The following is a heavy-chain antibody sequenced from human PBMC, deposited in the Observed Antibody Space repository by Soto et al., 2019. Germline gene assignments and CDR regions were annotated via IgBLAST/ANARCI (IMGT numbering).Heavy chain of an antibody. Sequence: GESLKTSCKSSGYTFTNYWIGWVRQMPGKGLEWMGIIYPGDSDTKYNPSFQGQVTISADKSITTTYLRWTSLKASDTAIYYCAASIFYYGMDVWGQGTTVTV. CDR2: IYPGDSDT. CDR3: AASIFYYGMDV. J-gene: IGHJ6*02. V-gene: IGHV5-51*01. CDR1: GYTFTNYW.